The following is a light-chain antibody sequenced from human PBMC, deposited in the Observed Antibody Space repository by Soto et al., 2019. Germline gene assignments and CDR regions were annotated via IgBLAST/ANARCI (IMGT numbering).Light chain of an antibody. CDR3: QQYNSWTLIT. J-gene: IGKJ5*01. V-gene: IGKV3-15*01. Sequence: EIVMTQSPATLSVYPGERATLSCRASQSISGKLAWYQQRPGQAPRLLVYGASTRATGIPARFSATGSGTEFPLNISSLQSDDFAVYYCQQYNSWTLITFGQGTRLEIK. CDR1: QSISGK. CDR2: GAS.